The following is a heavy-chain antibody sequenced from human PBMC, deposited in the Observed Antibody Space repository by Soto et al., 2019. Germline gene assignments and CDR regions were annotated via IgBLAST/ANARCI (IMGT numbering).Heavy chain of an antibody. V-gene: IGHV3-33*01. J-gene: IGHJ4*02. CDR1: GFTFSSYG. Sequence: QVQLVESGGGVVQPGRSLRLSCAASGFTFSSYGMHWVRQAPDRGLEWVAIIWYDGSNKYYPDSVKGRFTISRDNSKNTLFLQMSSLRAEDTAVYYCARDPGGYYFDYWGQGTLVTVSS. CDR2: IWYDGSNK. CDR3: ARDPGGYYFDY.